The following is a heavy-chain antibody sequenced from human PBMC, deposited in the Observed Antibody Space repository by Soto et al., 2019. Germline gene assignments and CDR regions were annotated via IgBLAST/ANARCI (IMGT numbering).Heavy chain of an antibody. CDR3: ARSMTTVTTPSDY. J-gene: IGHJ4*02. V-gene: IGHV1-8*01. CDR1: GYTFTSYX. CDR2: MNPNSGNT. D-gene: IGHD4-17*01. Sequence: QVQLVQSGAEVKKPGASVKVSCKASGYTFTSYXXXWVRQATGQGLEWMGWMNPNSGNTGYAQKFQGRVTMTRNTSISTAYMELXSLRSEDTAVYYCARSMTTVTTPSDYWGQGTLVTVSS.